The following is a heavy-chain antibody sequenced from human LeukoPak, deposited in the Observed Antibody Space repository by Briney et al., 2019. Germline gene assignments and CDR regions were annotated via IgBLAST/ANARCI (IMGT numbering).Heavy chain of an antibody. CDR3: ARGMYDYGGNSEAFDI. J-gene: IGHJ3*02. V-gene: IGHV4-30-2*01. Sequence: SETLSLTCTVSGNSINSDGYYWSWIRQPPGKGLEWIGYIYHSGSTYYNPSLKSRVTISVDTSKNQFSLRLSSVTAADTAMYYCARGMYDYGGNSEAFDIWGQGTMVTVSS. CDR1: GNSINSDGYY. D-gene: IGHD4-23*01. CDR2: IYHSGST.